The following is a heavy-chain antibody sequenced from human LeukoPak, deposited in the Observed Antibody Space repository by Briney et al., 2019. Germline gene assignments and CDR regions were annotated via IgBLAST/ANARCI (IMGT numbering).Heavy chain of an antibody. Sequence: SETLSLTCTVSGGSISSYYWSWIRQPAGKGLEWIGRIYTSGSTNYDPSLKSRVTMSVDTSKNQFSLKLSSVTAADTAVYYCARVGRQLAPFDYWGQGTLVTVSS. CDR3: ARVGRQLAPFDY. V-gene: IGHV4-4*07. CDR2: IYTSGST. J-gene: IGHJ4*02. CDR1: GGSISSYY. D-gene: IGHD6-13*01.